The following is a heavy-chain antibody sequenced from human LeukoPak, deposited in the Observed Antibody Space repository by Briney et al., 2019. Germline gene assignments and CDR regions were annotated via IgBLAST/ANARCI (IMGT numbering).Heavy chain of an antibody. V-gene: IGHV4-34*01. CDR2: INHSGST. Sequence: SETLSLTCAVYGGSFSGYYWSWIRQPPGKGLEWIGEINHSGSTNYNPSLKSRVTISVDTSKNQFSLKLSSVTAAGTAVYYCARMGVYGDYLWFDPWGQGTLVTVSS. CDR1: GGSFSGYY. CDR3: ARMGVYGDYLWFDP. J-gene: IGHJ5*02. D-gene: IGHD4-17*01.